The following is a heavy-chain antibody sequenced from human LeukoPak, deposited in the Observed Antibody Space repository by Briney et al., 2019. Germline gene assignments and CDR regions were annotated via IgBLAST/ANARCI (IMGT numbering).Heavy chain of an antibody. CDR1: GGSISSSNW. J-gene: IGHJ4*02. D-gene: IGHD2-2*01. Sequence: PSETLSLTCAVSGGSISSSNWWSWVRQPPGKGLEWIGEIYHSGSTNYNPSLKSRVTISVDKSKNQFSLKLSSVTAADTAVYYCARVGWGLYFPSSYFDYWGQGTLVTVSS. CDR3: ARVGWGLYFPSSYFDY. CDR2: IYHSGST. V-gene: IGHV4-4*02.